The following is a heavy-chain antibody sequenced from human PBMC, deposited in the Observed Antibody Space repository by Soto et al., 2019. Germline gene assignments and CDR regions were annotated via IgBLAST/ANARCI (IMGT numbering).Heavy chain of an antibody. Sequence: QVQLVQYGAEVKRSGASMKVSCKASGDNFTAYYIHWMRQSPGQGPEWMGWINPNTGGTSYAQKFRGWVSMTRDTTISIVYMELSRLTSDDTAVYFCARGIETRRLYKYSGMHVWGQGTTVTVS. D-gene: IGHD1-20*01. CDR1: GDNFTAYY. CDR2: INPNTGGT. V-gene: IGHV1-2*04. J-gene: IGHJ6*02. CDR3: ARGIETRRLYKYSGMHV.